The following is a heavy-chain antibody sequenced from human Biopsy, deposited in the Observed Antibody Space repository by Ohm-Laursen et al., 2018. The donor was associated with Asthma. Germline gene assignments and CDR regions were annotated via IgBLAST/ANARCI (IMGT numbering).Heavy chain of an antibody. J-gene: IGHJ6*02. CDR2: ISYDGSKR. CDR3: AKDVVWFRELGGMDV. D-gene: IGHD3-10*01. CDR1: GFTFSTYA. V-gene: IGHV3-30*18. Sequence: SLRLSCTASGFTFSTYAMHWVRQAPGKGPEWVALISYDGSKRHSADSVRGRFTISRDNSKNTLYLQMNSLRAGDTAVYYCAKDVVWFRELGGMDVWGQGTTVTVSS.